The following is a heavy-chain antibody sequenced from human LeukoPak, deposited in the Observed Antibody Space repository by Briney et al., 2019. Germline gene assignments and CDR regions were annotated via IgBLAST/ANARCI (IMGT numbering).Heavy chain of an antibody. CDR1: SGSFSTYY. V-gene: IGHV4-34*01. Sequence: SETLSLTCAVYSGSFSTYYWSWVRQSPEKGLEWIGQIDHSGITDYNPSLKSRVTISVDTSKNQFSLKMRSVTAADTAVYYCARNGYYSVDYWGQGTLVTVSS. CDR3: ARNGYYSVDY. CDR2: IDHSGIT. D-gene: IGHD4-17*01. J-gene: IGHJ4*02.